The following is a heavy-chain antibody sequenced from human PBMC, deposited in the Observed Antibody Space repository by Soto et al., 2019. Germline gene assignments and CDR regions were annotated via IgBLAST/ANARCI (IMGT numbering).Heavy chain of an antibody. D-gene: IGHD3-9*01. V-gene: IGHV6-1*01. CDR2: TYYRSKWYN. CDR1: GDSVSSNSAA. Sequence: PSQTLSLTCAISGDSVSSNSAAWNWIRQSPSRGLEWLGRTYYRSKWYNDYAVSVKSRITINPDTSKNQFSLQLNSVTPEDTAVYYCARAGYDDILTGYYFEDMDGWGQGTTVTVSS. J-gene: IGHJ6*02. CDR3: ARAGYDDILTGYYFEDMDG.